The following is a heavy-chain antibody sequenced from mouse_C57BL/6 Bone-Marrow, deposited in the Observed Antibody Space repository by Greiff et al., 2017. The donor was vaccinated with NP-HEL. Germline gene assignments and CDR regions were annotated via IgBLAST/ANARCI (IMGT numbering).Heavy chain of an antibody. D-gene: IGHD1-1*01. CDR3: ARGYSYYFDY. V-gene: IGHV5-17*01. J-gene: IGHJ2*01. Sequence: DVHLVESGGGLVKPGGSLKLSCAASGFTFSDYGMHWVRQAPEKGLEWVAYISSGSSTIYYADTVKGRFTISRDNAKNTLFLQMTSLRSEDTAMYYCARGYSYYFDYWGQGTTLTVSS. CDR2: ISSGSSTI. CDR1: GFTFSDYG.